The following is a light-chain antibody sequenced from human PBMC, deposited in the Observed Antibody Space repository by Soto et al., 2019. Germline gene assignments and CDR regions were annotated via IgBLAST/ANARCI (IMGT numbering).Light chain of an antibody. V-gene: IGKV3-15*01. Sequence: EIVMTQSPATLSVSPGERATLSCRASQSVNSNLAWYQQTPGQAPRLLIYGASTRATGVPARFSGRGSGTEFTLTISSLPAEDFAVYFCQQYNNWPTFGQGTNVEIK. CDR3: QQYNNWPT. CDR2: GAS. J-gene: IGKJ1*01. CDR1: QSVNSN.